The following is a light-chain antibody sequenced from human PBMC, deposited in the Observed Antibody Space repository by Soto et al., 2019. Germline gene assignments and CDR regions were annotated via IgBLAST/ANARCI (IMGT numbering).Light chain of an antibody. V-gene: IGKV3-11*01. CDR2: DAS. CDR3: QQRSNWPRGT. J-gene: IGKJ1*01. Sequence: EIVLTQSPATLSWSPGERATLSCRASQSVGSYLAWYQQKPGQAPRLLIYDASNRATGIPARFSGSGSGTDFTLTISSLEPEDFALYYCQQRSNWPRGTFGQGTKVEIK. CDR1: QSVGSY.